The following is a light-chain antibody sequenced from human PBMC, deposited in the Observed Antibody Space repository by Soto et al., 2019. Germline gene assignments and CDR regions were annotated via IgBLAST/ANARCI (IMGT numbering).Light chain of an antibody. J-gene: IGKJ2*01. V-gene: IGKV4-1*01. CDR1: QSVLYNSNNKNY. CDR2: WAS. CDR3: QQYYSTPPYT. Sequence: DIVMTQSPDSLAVSLGERATINCKSSQSVLYNSNNKNYLAWYQQKPGQPPKLLIYWASTRESGVPDRFSGSWSGTDFTLTISSLQAEDVAVYYCQQYYSTPPYTFGQGTKLEIK.